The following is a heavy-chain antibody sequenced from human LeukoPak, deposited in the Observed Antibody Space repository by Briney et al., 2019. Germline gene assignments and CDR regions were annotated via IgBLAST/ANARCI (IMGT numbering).Heavy chain of an antibody. CDR2: INHSGST. Sequence: PSETPSLTCAVYGGSFSGYYWSWIRQPPGKGLEWIGEINHSGSTNYNPSLKSRVTISVDTSKNQFSLKLSSVTAADTAVYYCARGLDSSGYPFDYWGQGTLVTVSS. CDR3: ARGLDSSGYPFDY. J-gene: IGHJ4*02. V-gene: IGHV4-34*01. CDR1: GGSFSGYY. D-gene: IGHD3-22*01.